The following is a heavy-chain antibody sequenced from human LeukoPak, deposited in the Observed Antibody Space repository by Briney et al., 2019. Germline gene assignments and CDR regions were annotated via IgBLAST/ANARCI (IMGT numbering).Heavy chain of an antibody. CDR2: TYTSGST. CDR1: GGSISSYY. CDR3: ARHFDFDSSGYSFDY. D-gene: IGHD3-22*01. J-gene: IGHJ4*02. V-gene: IGHV4-4*09. Sequence: SETLSLTCTVSGGSISSYYWSWIRQPPGKGLEWIGYTYTSGSTNYNPSLKSRVTISVDTSKNQFSLKLSSVTAADTAVYYCARHFDFDSSGYSFDYWGQGTLVTVSS.